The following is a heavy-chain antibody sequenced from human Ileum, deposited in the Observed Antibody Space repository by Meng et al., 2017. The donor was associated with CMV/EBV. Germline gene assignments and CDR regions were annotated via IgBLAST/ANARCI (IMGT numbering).Heavy chain of an antibody. Sequence: GESLKISCAASGFILSDYWMSWVRQAPGKGLEWVANIRQDGRDKYYVESVKGRFTISRDNVKRSLYLQMNSLRAEDTAAYYCARSPKEEAAGSWGQGTLVTVS. CDR1: GFILSDYW. CDR2: IRQDGRDK. J-gene: IGHJ4*02. V-gene: IGHV3-7*01. CDR3: ARSPKEEAAGS. D-gene: IGHD6-25*01.